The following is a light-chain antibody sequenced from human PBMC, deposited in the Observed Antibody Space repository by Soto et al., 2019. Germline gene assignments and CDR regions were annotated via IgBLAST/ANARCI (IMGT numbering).Light chain of an antibody. Sequence: EIVLTQSPATLSLSPGERATLSCRASQSVGSYLAWYQQKPGQAPRLLIYDASNRATGIPARFSGSGSGTDFTHTISSLEPEDFALYYCQQRSNWPPLTFGGGTKVEI. CDR2: DAS. J-gene: IGKJ4*01. CDR3: QQRSNWPPLT. V-gene: IGKV3-11*01. CDR1: QSVGSY.